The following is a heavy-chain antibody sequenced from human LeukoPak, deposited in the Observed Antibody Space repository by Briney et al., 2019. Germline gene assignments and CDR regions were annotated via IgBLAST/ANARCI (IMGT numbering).Heavy chain of an antibody. D-gene: IGHD6-19*01. CDR1: GYPFSSYD. CDR3: ARVIAVAGNLGWNYYYGMDV. CDR2: MNPNRGNT. Sequence: ASVKVSCKASGYPFSSYDLNWVRHATGQGLEWMGWMNPNRGNTGYAQKFQGRVTMTRNTSISTAYMELSSLRSEDTAVYYCARVIAVAGNLGWNYYYGMDVWGQGTTVTVSS. V-gene: IGHV1-8*01. J-gene: IGHJ6*02.